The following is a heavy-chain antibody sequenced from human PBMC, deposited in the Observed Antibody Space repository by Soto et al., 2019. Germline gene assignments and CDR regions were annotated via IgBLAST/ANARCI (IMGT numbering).Heavy chain of an antibody. V-gene: IGHV3-66*01. D-gene: IGHD4-17*01. CDR1: GFTVSSNY. CDR3: ARKGGLPQPGGYYYYMDV. Sequence: GGSLRLSCAASGFTVSSNYMSWVRQAPGKGLEWVSVIYSGGSTYYADSVKGRFTISRDNSKNTLYLQMNSLRAEDTAVYYCARKGGLPQPGGYYYYMDVWGKGTTVTVSS. CDR2: IYSGGST. J-gene: IGHJ6*03.